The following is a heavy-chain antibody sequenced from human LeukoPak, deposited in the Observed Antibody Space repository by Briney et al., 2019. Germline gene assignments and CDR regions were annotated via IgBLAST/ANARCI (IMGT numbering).Heavy chain of an antibody. D-gene: IGHD4-23*01. CDR3: ARVVRWHLDY. V-gene: IGHV3-30*14. Sequence: PGRSLRLSCAASGFTFSSYAMHWVRQAPGKGLEWVAVISYDGSNKYYADSVKGRFTISRDNSKNTLYLQMNSLRAEDTAVYYCARVVRWHLDYWGQGTLVTVSS. J-gene: IGHJ4*02. CDR2: ISYDGSNK. CDR1: GFTFSSYA.